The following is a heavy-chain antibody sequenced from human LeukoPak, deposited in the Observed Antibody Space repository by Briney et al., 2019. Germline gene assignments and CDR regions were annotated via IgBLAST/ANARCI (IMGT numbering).Heavy chain of an antibody. CDR3: ARDDSAVAGPFDY. D-gene: IGHD6-19*01. J-gene: IGHJ4*02. CDR2: INPNSGGT. Sequence: GASVKVPCKASGYTFTGYYMHWVRQAPGQGLEWMGWINPNSGGTNYAQKLQGRVTMTTDTSTSTAYMELRSLRSDDTAVYYCARDDSAVAGPFDYWGQGTLVTVSS. CDR1: GYTFTGYY. V-gene: IGHV1-2*02.